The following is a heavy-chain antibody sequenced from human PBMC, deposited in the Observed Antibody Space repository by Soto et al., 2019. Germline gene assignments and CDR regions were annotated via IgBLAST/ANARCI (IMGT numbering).Heavy chain of an antibody. Sequence: SETQSLTCTVSGGSINSGDYYWTWVRQPPGKGLEWIGNIFHSGSTYYTPSLQSRVTISLDTSKNHFSLKLSSVTPADTAVYYCARGRYYGSGTYDNFYSGMDVWGQGTTVTVS. D-gene: IGHD3-10*01. CDR2: IFHSGST. CDR1: GGSINSGDYY. CDR3: ARGRYYGSGTYDNFYSGMDV. J-gene: IGHJ6*02. V-gene: IGHV4-30-4*08.